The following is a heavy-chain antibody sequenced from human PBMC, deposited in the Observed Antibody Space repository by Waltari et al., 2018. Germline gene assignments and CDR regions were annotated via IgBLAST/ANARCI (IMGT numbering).Heavy chain of an antibody. CDR1: GDSMSITDW. J-gene: IGHJ4*02. D-gene: IGHD2-15*01. V-gene: IGHV4-4*02. CDR3: ARDRGRGIYLDS. Sequence: QMQLHESGPGLLTPSGTLSVTCTVSGDSMSITDWWSWVRQSPEKGLEWIGQIQRSGRTHYNPSLESRVTISIDTSNNQFSLKGTSTTAADTAVYYCARDRGRGIYLDSWGRGTLVTVSP. CDR2: IQRSGRT.